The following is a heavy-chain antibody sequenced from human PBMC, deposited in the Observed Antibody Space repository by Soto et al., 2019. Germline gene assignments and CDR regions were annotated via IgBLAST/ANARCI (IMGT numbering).Heavy chain of an antibody. Sequence: QVQLVQSGAEVKKTGSSVKVSCKASGGTFSSYTISWVRQAPGQGLEWMGRIIPMCGIANYAQKFQGRVTITADKSTSTAYMELSSLRSEDTAVYYCARGYGDSHDYWGQGTLVTVSS. CDR2: IIPMCGIA. J-gene: IGHJ4*02. D-gene: IGHD4-17*01. CDR3: ARGYGDSHDY. V-gene: IGHV1-69*02. CDR1: GGTFSSYT.